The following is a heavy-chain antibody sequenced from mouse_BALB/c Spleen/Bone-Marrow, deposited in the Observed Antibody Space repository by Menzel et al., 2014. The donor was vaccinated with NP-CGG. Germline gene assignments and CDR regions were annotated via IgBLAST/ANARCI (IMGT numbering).Heavy chain of an antibody. CDR1: GFDFSRYW. D-gene: IGHD2-3*01. CDR2: INPDSSTI. Sequence: EVQGVESGGGLVHPGGSLKLSCAASGFDFSRYWMGWVRQAPRKGLEWIGEINPDSSTINYTPSLKDKFIISRDNAKNTLYLQMSKVRSEDTALYYCSRLGYYGGFAYWGQGTLVTVSA. V-gene: IGHV4-1*02. CDR3: SRLGYYGGFAY. J-gene: IGHJ3*01.